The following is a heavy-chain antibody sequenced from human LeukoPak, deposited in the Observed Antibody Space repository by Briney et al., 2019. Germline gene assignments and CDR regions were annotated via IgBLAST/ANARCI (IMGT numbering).Heavy chain of an antibody. Sequence: GGSLRLSCAASGFSFSVCAMHWVRQAPGKGLEWVATISYDGNNKHYTDSVKGRFTISRDNSKNTLYLQMTSLRAEDTAVYYCAKDFWSATYYFDYWGQGTLVTVSS. J-gene: IGHJ4*02. D-gene: IGHD3-3*01. CDR2: ISYDGNNK. V-gene: IGHV3-30-3*01. CDR3: AKDFWSATYYFDY. CDR1: GFSFSVCA.